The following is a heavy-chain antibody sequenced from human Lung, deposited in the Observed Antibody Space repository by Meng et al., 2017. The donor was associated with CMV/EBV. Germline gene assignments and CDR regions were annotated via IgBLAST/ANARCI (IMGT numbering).Heavy chain of an antibody. V-gene: IGHV3-30*04. CDR2: ISYDGSNK. D-gene: IGHD6-13*01. CDR3: ATEGGAAAGTTPRGP. Sequence: GGSXRLXXAASGFTISSYAMHWVRQAPGKGLEWVAVISYDGSNKYYADSVKGRFTISRDDYKNTLYLQMNSLSAEDTAVDYYATEGGAAAGTTPRGPWGQGXLVTVSS. CDR1: GFTISSYA. J-gene: IGHJ5*02.